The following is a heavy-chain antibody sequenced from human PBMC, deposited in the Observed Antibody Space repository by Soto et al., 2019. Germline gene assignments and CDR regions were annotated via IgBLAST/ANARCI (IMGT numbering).Heavy chain of an antibody. CDR2: ISAHNGVT. J-gene: IGHJ6*02. V-gene: IGHV1-18*01. D-gene: IGHD3-3*01. CDR3: ARVGGAMFGVGIDASHYYYGMDV. Sequence: QVQLVQSGTEVKKPGASVRVSCKASGYKFTNFAITWVRRAPGQGLEWVGWISAHNGVTNYAEKGQGRIIMTTDTSTSTAYMDLKSLRSDDTAVYYCARVGGAMFGVGIDASHYYYGMDVWGQGTTITVSS. CDR1: GYKFTNFA.